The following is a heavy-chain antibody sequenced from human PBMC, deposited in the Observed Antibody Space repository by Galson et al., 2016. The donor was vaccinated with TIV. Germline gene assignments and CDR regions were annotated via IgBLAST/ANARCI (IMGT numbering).Heavy chain of an antibody. Sequence: LRLSCAASGFTFNNYAMHWVRQAPGKGLEWVSGISGGGGITYIAESVKGRFAISRDNSRDTLYLQLNSQRAEDTAVYYCAKRRNYGGDALESWGQGTMVTVSS. V-gene: IGHV3-23*01. CDR3: AKRRNYGGDALES. CDR2: ISGGGGIT. J-gene: IGHJ3*02. CDR1: GFTFNNYA. D-gene: IGHD4-23*01.